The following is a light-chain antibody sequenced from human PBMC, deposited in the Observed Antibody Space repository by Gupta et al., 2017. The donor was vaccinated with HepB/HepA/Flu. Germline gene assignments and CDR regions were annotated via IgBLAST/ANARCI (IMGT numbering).Light chain of an antibody. CDR3: SSYTSSSTVV. J-gene: IGLJ2*01. CDR2: DVS. Sequence: QPALTQPASVSGSPGQSITISCTGTSSDVGRYNYVSWYQQHPGKAPKLMIYDVSNRPSGVSNRFSGSKSGNTASLTISGLQAEDEADYYCSSYTSSSTVVFGGGTKLTVL. CDR1: SSDVGRYNY. V-gene: IGLV2-14*03.